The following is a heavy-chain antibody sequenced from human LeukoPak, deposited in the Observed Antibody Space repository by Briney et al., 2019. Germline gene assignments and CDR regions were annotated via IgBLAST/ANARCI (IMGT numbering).Heavy chain of an antibody. V-gene: IGHV3-23*01. CDR2: ISGSGGST. CDR1: GFTVSSNY. CDR3: AKDLSDSRLYYYYYYGMDV. Sequence: PGGSLRLSCAASGFTVSSNYMSWVRQAPGKGLEWVSAISGSGGSTYYADSVKGRFTISRDNSKNTLYLQMNSLRAEDTAVYYCAKDLSDSRLYYYYYYGMDVWGQGTTVTVSS. D-gene: IGHD6-13*01. J-gene: IGHJ6*02.